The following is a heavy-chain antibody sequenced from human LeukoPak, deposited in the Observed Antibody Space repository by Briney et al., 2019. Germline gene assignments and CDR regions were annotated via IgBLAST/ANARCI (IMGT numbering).Heavy chain of an antibody. CDR3: AILADILTGYYRDY. J-gene: IGHJ4*02. Sequence: ASVKVSCKASGYTFTSYGISWVRQAPGQGLEWMGWISAYNGNTNYAQKLQGRVTMTTDTSTSTAYMELRSLRSDDTAVYYCAILADILTGYYRDYGGQGTLVSVSS. CDR2: ISAYNGNT. CDR1: GYTFTSYG. D-gene: IGHD3-9*01. V-gene: IGHV1-18*04.